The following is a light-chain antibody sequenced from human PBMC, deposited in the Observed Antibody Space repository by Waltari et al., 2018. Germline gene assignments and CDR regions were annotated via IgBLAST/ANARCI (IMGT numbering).Light chain of an antibody. CDR3: QQYYGTPQFT. V-gene: IGKV4-1*01. J-gene: IGKJ3*01. CDR2: WAS. Sequence: DIVMTQSPDSLAVSLGERATINCKSSQSVLYTSDNKNYLAWYQQRPGQPPKLLIYWASTRLSGVPDRFSGSGSGTDFTLTISSLQAEDVAVYYCQQYYGTPQFTFGPGTRVDIK. CDR1: QSVLYTSDNKNY.